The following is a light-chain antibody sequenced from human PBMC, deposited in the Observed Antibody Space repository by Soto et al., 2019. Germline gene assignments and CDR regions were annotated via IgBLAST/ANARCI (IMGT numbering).Light chain of an antibody. CDR3: QQYNSYRRT. Sequence: DIQMTQSPSTLSASVGDRVTITCRASQSISSWLAWYQQKPGKAPKLLIYKASSLESGVTSRFSGSGSGTEFTLTSSSLQPDDFAAYYCQQYNSYRRTFGQGTKVEIK. V-gene: IGKV1-5*03. CDR1: QSISSW. J-gene: IGKJ1*01. CDR2: KAS.